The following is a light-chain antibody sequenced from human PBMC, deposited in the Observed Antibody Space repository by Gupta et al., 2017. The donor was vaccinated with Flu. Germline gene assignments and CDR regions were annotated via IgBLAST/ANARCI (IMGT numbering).Light chain of an antibody. CDR3: QQDNKYPIT. CDR2: KAS. J-gene: IGKJ4*01. CDR1: QNISNG. V-gene: IGKV1-5*03. Sequence: DIQMTQSPSTLSASIGDSVTITCRASQNISNGLAWYQQKPGKAPKLMIYKASTLESGVPSRFSGSGSGTEFTLTISSLQSDDIATYYCQQDNKYPITFGRGTKVEIK.